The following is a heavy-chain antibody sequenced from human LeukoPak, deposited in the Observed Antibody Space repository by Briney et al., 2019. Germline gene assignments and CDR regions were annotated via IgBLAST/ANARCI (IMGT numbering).Heavy chain of an antibody. J-gene: IGHJ4*02. CDR1: GGSISSGGYS. CDR3: ASDYGGNSVGPFGNY. D-gene: IGHD4-23*01. Sequence: SQTLSLTCALSGGSISSGGYSWSWLRQPPGKGLEWIGYIYHSGSTYYNPSLKSRVTISVDRSKNQFSLKLSSVTAADTAVYYCASDYGGNSVGPFGNYWGQGTLVTVCS. V-gene: IGHV4-30-2*01. CDR2: IYHSGST.